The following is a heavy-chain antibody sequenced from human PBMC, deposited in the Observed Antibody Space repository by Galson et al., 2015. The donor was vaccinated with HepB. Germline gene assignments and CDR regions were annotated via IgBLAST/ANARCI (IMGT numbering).Heavy chain of an antibody. V-gene: IGHV3-30-3*01. D-gene: IGHD6-13*01. Sequence: SLRLSCAASGFPFSTSSMHWVRQAPGKGLEWVGVISYDGNNKYYGDSVRGRFTISRDNSKNTLYLETNSLRTDDTAVYYCAREKVAAVLSDALDTWGQGTLVTASS. J-gene: IGHJ5*02. CDR1: GFPFSTSS. CDR2: ISYDGNNK. CDR3: AREKVAAVLSDALDT.